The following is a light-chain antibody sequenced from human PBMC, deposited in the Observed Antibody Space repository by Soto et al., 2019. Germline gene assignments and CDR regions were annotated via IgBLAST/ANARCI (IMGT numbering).Light chain of an antibody. CDR1: SSDVGGYNS. J-gene: IGLJ2*01. V-gene: IGLV2-14*01. CDR2: DVS. Sequence: QSALTQPASVSGSPGQSITISCTGTSSDVGGYNSVSWYQQHPGKAPQLMIYDVSNRPSGVSDRFSGSKSGNTASLTISGLQPEDEADYYCSSYTTTSSLVFGGGTKPTV. CDR3: SSYTTTSSLV.